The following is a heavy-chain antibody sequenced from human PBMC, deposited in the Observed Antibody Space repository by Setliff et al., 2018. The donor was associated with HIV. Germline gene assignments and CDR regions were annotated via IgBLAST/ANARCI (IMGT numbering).Heavy chain of an antibody. D-gene: IGHD3-22*01. J-gene: IGHJ3*02. Sequence: NPSETLSLTCNVSGGSISTYYWSWIRQPPGKGLEWLGYVSYSGSTNFNPSLESRLAMSVDMSKNHFSLKLRSVTAADTAVYYCARHGHFYDSSSSDAFDIWGHGTMVT. V-gene: IGHV4-59*08. CDR2: VSYSGST. CDR3: ARHGHFYDSSSSDAFDI. CDR1: GGSISTYY.